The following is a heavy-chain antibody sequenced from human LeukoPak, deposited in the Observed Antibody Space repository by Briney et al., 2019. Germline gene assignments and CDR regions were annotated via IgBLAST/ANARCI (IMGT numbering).Heavy chain of an antibody. D-gene: IGHD3-10*01. Sequence: GGSLRLSCAASGFTFSSYAMNWVRQAPGKGLEWVSAISGSGGNTYYADSVKGRFTISRDNSKNTLYLQMNSLRAEDTAIYYCAKGTMGRGFGYWGQGTLVTVSS. V-gene: IGHV3-23*01. J-gene: IGHJ4*02. CDR1: GFTFSSYA. CDR3: AKGTMGRGFGY. CDR2: ISGSGGNT.